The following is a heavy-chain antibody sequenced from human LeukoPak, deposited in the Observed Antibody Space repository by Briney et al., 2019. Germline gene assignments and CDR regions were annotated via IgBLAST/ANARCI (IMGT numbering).Heavy chain of an antibody. CDR1: GYTFTGYY. D-gene: IGHD6-19*01. J-gene: IGHJ3*02. Sequence: GASVKISCKASGYTFTGYYMHWVRQAPGQGLEWMGWINPNSGGTNYAQKFQGWVTMTRDTSISTAYMELSRLRSDDTAVYYCARGRTLASGWPHVAAFDIWGQGTMVTVSS. CDR2: INPNSGGT. CDR3: ARGRTLASGWPHVAAFDI. V-gene: IGHV1-2*04.